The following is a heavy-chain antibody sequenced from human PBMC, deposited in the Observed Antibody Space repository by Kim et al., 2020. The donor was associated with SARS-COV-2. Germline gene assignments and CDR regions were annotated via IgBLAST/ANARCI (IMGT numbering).Heavy chain of an antibody. CDR3: SGRYCSGGSCYGPSTFD. CDR2: IYNSGST. Sequence: SETLSLTCTVSGGSISSYYWSWIRQPPGKGLEWIGYIYNSGSTNYNPSLKSRVTISADTSKNQFSLKLSSVTAADTAVYYCSGRYCSGGSCYGPSTFD. D-gene: IGHD2-15*01. V-gene: IGHV4-59*08. J-gene: IGHJ4*01. CDR1: GGSISSYY.